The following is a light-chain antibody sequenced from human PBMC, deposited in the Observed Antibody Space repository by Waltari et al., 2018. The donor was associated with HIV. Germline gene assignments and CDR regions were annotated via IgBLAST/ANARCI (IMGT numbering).Light chain of an antibody. CDR3: QQFADLPLT. CDR1: RDIRHY. J-gene: IGKJ4*01. CDR2: DAS. Sequence: DIQMTQSPSSLSASVGDKVTITCQASRDIRHYLNWYQKKPGKAPNLLIYDASKLHTGVPSRFSGSGSGTHLTFTITSLQPEDIGTYYCQQFADLPLTFGGGTQVEI. V-gene: IGKV1-33*01.